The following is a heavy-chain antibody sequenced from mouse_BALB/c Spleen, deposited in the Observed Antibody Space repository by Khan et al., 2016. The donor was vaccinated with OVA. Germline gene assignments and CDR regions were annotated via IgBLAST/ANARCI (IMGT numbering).Heavy chain of an antibody. J-gene: IGHJ4*01. Sequence: QVQLKESGAELMKPGASVKISCKAAGYTFSSYWIEWVKQRPGHGLEWIGEILPGRNNSNYNEKFKGKATFTADTSSNIAYMQLSSLTSEDSAVYYCASGAGTTYGMDYWGQGTSVTVSS. D-gene: IGHD4-1*01. CDR3: ASGAGTTYGMDY. CDR1: GYTFSSYW. CDR2: ILPGRNNS. V-gene: IGHV1-9*01.